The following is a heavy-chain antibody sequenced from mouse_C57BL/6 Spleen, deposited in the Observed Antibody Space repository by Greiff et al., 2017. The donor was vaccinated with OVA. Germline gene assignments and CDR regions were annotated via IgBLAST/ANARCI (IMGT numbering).Heavy chain of an antibody. V-gene: IGHV3-6*01. CDR2: ISYDGSN. CDR1: GYSITSGYY. Sequence: EVKLMESGPGLVKPSQSLSLTCSVTGYSITSGYYWNWIRQFPGNKLEWMGYISYDGSNNYNPSLKNRISITRDTSKNQFFLKLNSVTTEDTATYYCARELRRTAMDDWGQGTSVTVSS. D-gene: IGHD1-1*01. CDR3: ARELRRTAMDD. J-gene: IGHJ4*01.